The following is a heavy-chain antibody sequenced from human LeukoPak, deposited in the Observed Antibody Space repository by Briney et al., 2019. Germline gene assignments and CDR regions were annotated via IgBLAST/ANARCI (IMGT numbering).Heavy chain of an antibody. Sequence: GGSLRLSCAASGFTFSSYGMHWVRQAPGKGLEWVSVIWDDGSSKYYADSVKGRFTISRDNSKNSLYLRMNSLRSEDTALYYCARESESSGWYDYWGQGTLVTVSS. CDR2: IWDDGSSK. J-gene: IGHJ4*02. CDR3: ARESESSGWYDY. V-gene: IGHV3-33*01. CDR1: GFTFSSYG. D-gene: IGHD6-19*01.